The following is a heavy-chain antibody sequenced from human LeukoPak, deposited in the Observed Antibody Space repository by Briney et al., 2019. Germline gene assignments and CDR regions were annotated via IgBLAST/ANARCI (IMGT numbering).Heavy chain of an antibody. CDR2: ISSSGTTI. CDR3: ARRYSGSRAFDI. D-gene: IGHD1-26*01. J-gene: IGHJ3*02. V-gene: IGHV3-11*01. CDR1: GFTFSDHY. Sequence: PGGSLRLSCAASGFTFSDHYMSWIRQAPGKGLEWVSYISSSGTTILYADSVRGRFTISRDSAQNSLYLQMNSLRAEDTAVYYCARRYSGSRAFDIWGQGTMVTVSS.